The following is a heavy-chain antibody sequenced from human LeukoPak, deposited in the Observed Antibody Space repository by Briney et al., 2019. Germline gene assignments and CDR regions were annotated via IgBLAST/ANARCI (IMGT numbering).Heavy chain of an antibody. D-gene: IGHD6-19*01. CDR1: GDSISGSSYY. CDR3: ARLVTGIAVAGD. Sequence: SETLSLTCTVSGDSISGSSYYWAWMRQSPGEGLAWIGSIYHSGSAHYNPSLKSRVTITVYTSKNQFSLKMSSVTAADTAVYYCARLVTGIAVAGDWGQGTLVTVSS. V-gene: IGHV4-39*01. CDR2: IYHSGSA. J-gene: IGHJ4*02.